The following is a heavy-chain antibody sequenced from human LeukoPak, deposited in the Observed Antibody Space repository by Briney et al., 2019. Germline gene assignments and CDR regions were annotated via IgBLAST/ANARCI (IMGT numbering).Heavy chain of an antibody. Sequence: SETLSLTCTVSGGSISSGDYYWSWIRQPPGKGLEWIGYIYYSGSTYYNPSLKSRVTISVDTSKNQFSLKLSSVTAADTAVYYCARDPGIQLWLHWFDPWGQGTLVTVSS. CDR2: IYYSGST. V-gene: IGHV4-30-4*01. CDR1: GGSISSGDYY. CDR3: ARDPGIQLWLHWFDP. D-gene: IGHD5-18*01. J-gene: IGHJ5*02.